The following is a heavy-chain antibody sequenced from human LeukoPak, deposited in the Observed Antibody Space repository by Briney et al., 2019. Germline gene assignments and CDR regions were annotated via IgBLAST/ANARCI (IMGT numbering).Heavy chain of an antibody. CDR3: VKDSVGDASDWLDS. CDR2: VNWSPGSE. D-gene: IGHD1-26*01. J-gene: IGHJ5*01. CDR1: GFIFNEYA. Sequence: GRSLRLSCAASGFIFNEYAMHWVRQAPGKGLEWVSSVNWSPGSEAYADSVKGRFTISRDNAKNSLYLQMNNLRIEDTALYYCVKDSVGDASDWLDSWGQGTLVTISS. V-gene: IGHV3-9*01.